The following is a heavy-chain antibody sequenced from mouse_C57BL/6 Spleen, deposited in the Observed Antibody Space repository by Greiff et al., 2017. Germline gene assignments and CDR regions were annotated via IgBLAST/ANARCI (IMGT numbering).Heavy chain of an antibody. CDR1: GYAFSSSW. V-gene: IGHV1-82*01. CDR2: IYPGGGDT. CDR3: ARQGDVGCDD. J-gene: IGHJ2*01. Sequence: VQLVESGPELVKPGASVKISCKASGYAFSSSWMNWVKQRPGKGLEWIGLIYPGGGDTNYNGKFKGKATLTADKSSRTAYMQLSSLTYEDSAVYFCARQGDVGCDDWGKGTTLTVSS. D-gene: IGHD3-3*01.